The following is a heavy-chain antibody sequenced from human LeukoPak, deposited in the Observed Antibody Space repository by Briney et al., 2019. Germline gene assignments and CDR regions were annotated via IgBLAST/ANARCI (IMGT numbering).Heavy chain of an antibody. D-gene: IGHD6-6*01. Sequence: SETLSLTCTVSGGSISSSSYYWGWIRQPPGKGLEWIGSIYYDGSAYYSPSLKSRVTISVDTSKNQFSLKLSSVTAADTAVYYCARHPVSSKTLDYRGQGALVTVSS. CDR1: GGSISSSSYY. V-gene: IGHV4-39*01. J-gene: IGHJ4*02. CDR3: ARHPVSSKTLDY. CDR2: IYYDGSA.